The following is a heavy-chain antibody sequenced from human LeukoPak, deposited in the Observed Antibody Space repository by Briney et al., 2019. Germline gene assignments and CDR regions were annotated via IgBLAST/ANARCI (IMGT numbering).Heavy chain of an antibody. Sequence: GGSLRLSCATAGLTFRTTWMHWVRQAPGKGLMWVSRMNGEGTTIDYADSVKGRFTVSRDYAKNTLFLQMNNLRTEDTALYFCATARNFRFEYWGQGSLVIVSA. CDR3: ATARNFRFEY. CDR2: MNGEGTTI. J-gene: IGHJ4*02. CDR1: GLTFRTTW. D-gene: IGHD1-7*01. V-gene: IGHV3-74*01.